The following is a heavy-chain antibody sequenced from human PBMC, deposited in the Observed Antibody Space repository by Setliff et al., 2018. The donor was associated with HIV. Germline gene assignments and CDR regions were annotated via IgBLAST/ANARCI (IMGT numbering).Heavy chain of an antibody. CDR2: INHSGST. CDR3: ARVRYYYDSSGYLLLLFDY. Sequence: PSETLSLTCAVYGGSFSGYYWSWIRQPPGKGLEWIGEINHSGSTKYNPSLKSRVTISVDTSKSQFSLKLSSVTAADTAVYYCARVRYYYDSSGYLLLLFDYWGQGTLVTVSS. CDR1: GGSFSGYY. J-gene: IGHJ4*02. D-gene: IGHD3-22*01. V-gene: IGHV4-34*01.